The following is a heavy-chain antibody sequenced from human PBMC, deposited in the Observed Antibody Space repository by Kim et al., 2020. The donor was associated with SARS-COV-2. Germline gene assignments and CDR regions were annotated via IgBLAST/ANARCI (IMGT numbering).Heavy chain of an antibody. CDR2: ISGTGEFT. CDR1: GFTFSSYA. J-gene: IGHJ4*01. D-gene: IGHD1-1*01. V-gene: IGHV3-23*01. Sequence: GGSLRLSCAASGFTFSSYAMSWVRQAPGKGLEWVSAISGTGEFTFYTDSVKGRFTISRDNSKNTLYLQMSSLGTEDAAVYYCTKRADAYNPGYYFDYWG. CDR3: TKRADAYNPGYYFDY.